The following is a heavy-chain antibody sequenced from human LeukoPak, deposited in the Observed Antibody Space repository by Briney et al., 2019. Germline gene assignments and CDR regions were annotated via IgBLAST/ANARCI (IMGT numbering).Heavy chain of an antibody. CDR2: IRYDGTNT. CDR3: AKDLGEIFFGESSPHFDY. CDR1: GFTFSNFG. J-gene: IGHJ4*02. Sequence: AGGSLRLSCAASGFTFSNFGMHWVRQPPGKGLEWVSFIRYDGTNTDYADSVKGRFTISRDNSKNTLYLQMNTLKTEDTSVYFCAKDLGEIFFGESSPHFDYWGQGTLVTVSS. D-gene: IGHD3-10*01. V-gene: IGHV3-30*02.